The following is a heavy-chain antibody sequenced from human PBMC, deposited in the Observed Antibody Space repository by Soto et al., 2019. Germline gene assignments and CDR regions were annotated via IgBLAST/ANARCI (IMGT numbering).Heavy chain of an antibody. J-gene: IGHJ6*03. Sequence: SETLSLTCAVYGGSFSGYYWSWIRQPPGKGLEWIGEINHSGSTNYNPSLKSRVTISVDTSKNQFSLKLSSVTAADTAVYYCASGGDTAMVTLPYYYYMDVWGKGTTVTVSS. D-gene: IGHD5-18*01. V-gene: IGHV4-34*01. CDR3: ASGGDTAMVTLPYYYYMDV. CDR1: GGSFSGYY. CDR2: INHSGST.